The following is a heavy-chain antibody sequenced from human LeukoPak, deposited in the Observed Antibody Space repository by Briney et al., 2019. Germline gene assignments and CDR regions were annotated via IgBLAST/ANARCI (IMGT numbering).Heavy chain of an antibody. Sequence: SETLSLTCTVSGGSISSYYWSWIRQPPGKGLEWIGYIYYSGSTNYNPSLKSRVTISVDTSKNQLSLKLSSVTAADTAVYYCARARRVLRYFDWLSPGWFDPWGQGTLVTVSS. J-gene: IGHJ5*02. CDR1: GGSISSYY. CDR3: ARARRVLRYFDWLSPGWFDP. CDR2: IYYSGST. V-gene: IGHV4-59*01. D-gene: IGHD3-9*01.